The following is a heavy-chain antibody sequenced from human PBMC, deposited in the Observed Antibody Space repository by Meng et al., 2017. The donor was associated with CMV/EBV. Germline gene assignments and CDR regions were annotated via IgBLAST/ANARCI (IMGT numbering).Heavy chain of an antibody. Sequence: SETLSLTCTVSGGSISSYYWSWIRQPPGKGLEWIGYIYYSGSTYYNPSLKSRVTILVDTSKNQFSLKLNSVTAADTAVYYCARAARPTSANKYGCFDYWGQGTLVTVSS. V-gene: IGHV4-59*12. J-gene: IGHJ4*02. D-gene: IGHD6-6*01. CDR3: ARAARPTSANKYGCFDY. CDR1: GGSISSYY. CDR2: IYYSGST.